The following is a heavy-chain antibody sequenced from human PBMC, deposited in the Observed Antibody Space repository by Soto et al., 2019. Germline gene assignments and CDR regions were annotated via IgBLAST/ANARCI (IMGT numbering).Heavy chain of an antibody. D-gene: IGHD2-8*01. CDR1: GGSISSSDYY. J-gene: IGHJ3*01. V-gene: IGHV4-30-4*01. CDR2: IYYTGST. CDR3: ARAPYRGTNSPGAFNL. Sequence: QVQLQESGPGLVKPSQTLSLTCTVSGGSISSSDYYWTWIRQSPGRGLEWIGYIYYTGSTYYNPSLNSRLTIAVDTSKSQFSLKLNSMTAADTAVYYCARAPYRGTNSPGAFNLWGQGTMVTVSS.